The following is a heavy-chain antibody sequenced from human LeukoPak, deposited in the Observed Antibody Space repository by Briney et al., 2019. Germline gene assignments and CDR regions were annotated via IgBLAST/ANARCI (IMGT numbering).Heavy chain of an antibody. CDR3: AREAIYLRNCYMDV. CDR1: GGSISSSSYY. CDR2: IYYSGST. J-gene: IGHJ6*03. V-gene: IGHV4-39*07. Sequence: SETLSLTCTVSGGSISSSSYYWGWIRQPPGKGLEWIGSIYYSGSTYYNPSLKSRVTISVDTSKNQFSLKLSSVTAADTAVYYCAREAIYLRNCYMDVWGKGTTVTISS. D-gene: IGHD2-2*02.